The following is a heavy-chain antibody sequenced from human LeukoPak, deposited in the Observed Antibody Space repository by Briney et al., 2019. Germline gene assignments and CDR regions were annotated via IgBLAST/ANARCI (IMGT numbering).Heavy chain of an antibody. V-gene: IGHV4-59*01. CDR3: ARDGGYGSGPSF. J-gene: IGHJ4*02. D-gene: IGHD3-10*01. CDR2: ISYSGST. CDR1: GGSISSYY. Sequence: SETLSLACTVSGGSISSYYWSWIRQPPGKGLEWIGYISYSGSTNYNPSLKSRVTISVDTSNNQFSLKLSSMTVADTAVYYCARDGGYGSGPSFWGQGTLVTVSS.